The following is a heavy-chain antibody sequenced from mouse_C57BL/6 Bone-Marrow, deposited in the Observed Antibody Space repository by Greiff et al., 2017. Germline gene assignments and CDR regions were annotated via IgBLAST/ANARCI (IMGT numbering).Heavy chain of an antibody. J-gene: IGHJ3*01. V-gene: IGHV1-64*01. Sequence: QVQLQQPGAELVKPGASVKLSCKASGYTFTSYWMHWVKQRPGQGLEWIGMIHPNSGRTNYNEKFKSKATLTVDKSSSTAYMQLSSLTSASSAVYDCARTEYYGSRNWAQGTLVTVSA. D-gene: IGHD1-1*01. CDR2: IHPNSGRT. CDR1: GYTFTSYW. CDR3: ARTEYYGSRN.